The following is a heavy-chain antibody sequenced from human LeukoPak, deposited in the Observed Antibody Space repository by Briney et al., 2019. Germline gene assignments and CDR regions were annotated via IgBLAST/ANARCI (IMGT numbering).Heavy chain of an antibody. CDR3: ARDNHDSGNYLQYFDY. Sequence: SVKVSCKASGYTFTGYYMHWVRQAPGQGLEWMGGIIPMFGAANYAQNFQDRVTITADESTSTVYMELSSLRSEDTAVYYCARDNHDSGNYLQYFDYWGQGALVTVSS. D-gene: IGHD3-10*01. CDR2: IIPMFGAA. CDR1: GYTFTGYY. J-gene: IGHJ4*02. V-gene: IGHV1-69*13.